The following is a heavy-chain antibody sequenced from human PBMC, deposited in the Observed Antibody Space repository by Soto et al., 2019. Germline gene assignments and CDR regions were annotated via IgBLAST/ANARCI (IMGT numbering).Heavy chain of an antibody. V-gene: IGHV3-23*01. D-gene: IGHD3-22*01. J-gene: IGHJ4*02. CDR3: AKGAYGIGYYATLDY. CDR2: ISGSGGSA. Sequence: GGSLRLSCAASGFTFSSYAMSWVRQAPGKGLEWVSAISGSGGSAYYADSVKGRFTISRDNSKNTLYLQMNSLRVEDTAVYYCAKGAYGIGYYATLDYWGQGTLVTVSS. CDR1: GFTFSSYA.